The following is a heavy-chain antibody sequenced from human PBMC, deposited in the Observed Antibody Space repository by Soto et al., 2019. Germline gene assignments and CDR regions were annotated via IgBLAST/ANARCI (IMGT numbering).Heavy chain of an antibody. CDR3: ARVRRYCSSTSCPHDY. J-gene: IGHJ4*02. V-gene: IGHV1-18*01. CDR1: GYTFTSYG. D-gene: IGHD2-2*01. CDR2: IGAYNGNT. Sequence: GASVKVSCKASGYTFTSYGISWVRQAPGQGLEWMGWIGAYNGNTNYAQKLQGRVTMATDTSTSTAYMELRSLRSDDTAVYYCARVRRYCSSTSCPHDYWGQGTLVTVSS.